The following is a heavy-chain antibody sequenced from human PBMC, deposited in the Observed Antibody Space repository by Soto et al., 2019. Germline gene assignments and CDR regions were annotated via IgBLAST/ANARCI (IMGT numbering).Heavy chain of an antibody. V-gene: IGHV4-4*02. CDR1: GDSITNSDW. J-gene: IGHJ6*02. CDR3: VRNGYYCLDI. Sequence: QIQLQESGPGLVKSSGTLSLTCTVSGDSITNSDWWSWVRQSPGKGLEWIGEIHHSGATSYNPSLKSRVTISVDTSTNHLSLKVSSVTAADTAVYYCVRNGYYCLDIWGQGTTVTVSS. CDR2: IHHSGAT.